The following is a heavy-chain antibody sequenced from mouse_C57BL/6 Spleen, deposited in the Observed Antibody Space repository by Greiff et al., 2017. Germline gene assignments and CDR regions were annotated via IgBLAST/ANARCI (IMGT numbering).Heavy chain of an antibody. V-gene: IGHV3-1*01. CDR1: GYSITSGYD. CDR2: ISYSGST. J-gene: IGHJ3*01. D-gene: IGHD1-1*01. Sequence: EVQLQESGPGMVKPSQSLSLTCTVTGYSITSGYDWHWIRHFPGNKLEWMGYISYSGSTNYNPSLKSRISITHDTSKNHFFLKLNSVTTEDTATYYCANNYYGGWFAYWGQGTLVTVSA. CDR3: ANNYYGGWFAY.